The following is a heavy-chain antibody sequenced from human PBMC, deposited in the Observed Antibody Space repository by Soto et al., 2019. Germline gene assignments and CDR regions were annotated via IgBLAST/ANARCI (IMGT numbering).Heavy chain of an antibody. V-gene: IGHV4-39*02. CDR1: GDSISRSRYY. D-gene: IGHD2-8*01. CDR3: PTEGGIVDANWFGP. CDR2: ISYSGST. Sequence: QLRLQESGPGLVKPSETLSLTCTVSGDSISRSRYYWGWIRQSPGKGLEWIGRISYSGSTYYNLSLTSRITMSITTSKSQFPLNLSSVTAADTAVYYCPTEGGIVDANWFGPWGQGIWVTVSA. J-gene: IGHJ5*02.